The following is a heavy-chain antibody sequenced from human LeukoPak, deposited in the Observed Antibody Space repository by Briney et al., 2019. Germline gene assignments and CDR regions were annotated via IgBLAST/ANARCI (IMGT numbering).Heavy chain of an antibody. V-gene: IGHV1-2*02. Sequence: ASVAVSCKASGYTFTDYYLHWVRQAPGRGLEWMGWINPYRCITNYPQKFQGRVTMTRDTSSSTAYMELSRLRSDDTAIYYCAREGTFDIWGLGTMVTVSS. CDR1: GYTFTDYY. CDR3: AREGTFDI. CDR2: INPYRCIT. J-gene: IGHJ3*02. D-gene: IGHD6-13*01.